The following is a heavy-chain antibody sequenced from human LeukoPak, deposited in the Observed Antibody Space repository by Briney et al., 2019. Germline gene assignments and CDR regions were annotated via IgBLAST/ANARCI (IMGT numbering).Heavy chain of an antibody. CDR1: GFTFTSSA. J-gene: IGHJ5*02. CDR2: IVVGSGNT. Sequence: SVKVSCKASGFTFTSSAMQWVRQARGQRVEWIGWIVVGSGNTNYAQKFQERVTITRDMSTSTAYMELSSLRSEDTAVYYCAASAGGSGWYVSSWFDPWGQGTLVTVSS. CDR3: AASAGGSGWYVSSWFDP. V-gene: IGHV1-58*02. D-gene: IGHD6-19*01.